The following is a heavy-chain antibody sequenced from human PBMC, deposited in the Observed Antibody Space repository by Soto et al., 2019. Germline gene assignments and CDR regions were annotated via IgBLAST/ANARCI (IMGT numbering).Heavy chain of an antibody. CDR3: AKGFYSGSHFFDN. CDR1: GFTFSSYG. J-gene: IGHJ4*02. Sequence: GGSLRLSCAASGFTFSSYGMHWVRQAPGKGLEWVALITFDGSNRDYADSVRGRFTISRDNSKSTVYLQMNSLRTEDTAVYFCAKGFYSGSHFFDNWGQGTLVTVSS. CDR2: ITFDGSNR. V-gene: IGHV3-30*02. D-gene: IGHD1-26*01.